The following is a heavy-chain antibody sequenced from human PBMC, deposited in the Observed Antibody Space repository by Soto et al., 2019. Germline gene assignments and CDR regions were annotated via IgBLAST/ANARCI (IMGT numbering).Heavy chain of an antibody. CDR3: ARDQGAGGGNSLDY. CDR2: ISSSSSYI. D-gene: IGHD2-21*02. CDR1: GFTFSSYS. J-gene: IGHJ4*02. Sequence: EVQLVESGGGLVKPAGSLRLSCAASGFTFSSYSMNWVRQAPGKGLEWVSSISSSSSYIYYADSVKGRFTISRDNAKNSLYLQMNSLRAEDTAVYYCARDQGAGGGNSLDYWGQGTLVTVSS. V-gene: IGHV3-21*01.